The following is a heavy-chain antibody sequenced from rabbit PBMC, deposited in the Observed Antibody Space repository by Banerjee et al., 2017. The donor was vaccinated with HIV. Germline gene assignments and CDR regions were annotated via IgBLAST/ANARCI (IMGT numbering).Heavy chain of an antibody. CDR3: ARDYAGSSYYTDFNL. V-gene: IGHV1S40*01. J-gene: IGHJ4*01. Sequence: QSLEESGGDLVKPGASLTLTCTASGFSFNSYYMCWVRQAPGKGLEWIGCIYTGSTYYASWAKGRFTISKASSTTVTLQMTSLTAADTATYFCARDYAGSSYYTDFNLWGQGTLVTVS. CDR2: IYTGST. CDR1: GFSFNSYY. D-gene: IGHD8-1*01.